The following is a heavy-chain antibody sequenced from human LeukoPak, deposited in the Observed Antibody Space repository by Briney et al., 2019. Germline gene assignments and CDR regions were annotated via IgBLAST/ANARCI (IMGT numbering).Heavy chain of an antibody. Sequence: GGSLRLFCAASGFTFSSYSMNWVRQAPGKGLEWVSSISSSSSYIYYADSVKGRFTISRDNAKNSLYLQMNSLRAEDTAVYYCARLSTIAARAIDYWGQGTLVTVSS. CDR3: ARLSTIAARAIDY. D-gene: IGHD6-6*01. V-gene: IGHV3-21*01. J-gene: IGHJ4*02. CDR2: ISSSSSYI. CDR1: GFTFSSYS.